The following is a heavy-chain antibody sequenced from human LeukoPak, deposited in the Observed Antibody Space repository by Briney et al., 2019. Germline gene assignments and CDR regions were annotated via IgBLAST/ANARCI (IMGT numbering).Heavy chain of an antibody. V-gene: IGHV4-31*03. D-gene: IGHD3-22*01. J-gene: IGHJ4*02. CDR2: IYYSGST. CDR1: GGSISSGGYY. CDR3: ARSLYYYASSGYYYIGF. Sequence: PSETLSLTCTVSGGSISSGGYYWSWIRQHPGKGLEWIGYIYYSGSTYYNPSLKSRVTISVDTSKNQFSLKLSSVTAADTAVYYCARSLYYYASSGYYYIGFWGQGTLVTVSS.